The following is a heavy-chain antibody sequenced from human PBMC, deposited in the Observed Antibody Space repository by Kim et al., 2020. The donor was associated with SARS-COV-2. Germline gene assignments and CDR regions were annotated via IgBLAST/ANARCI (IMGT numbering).Heavy chain of an antibody. V-gene: IGHV3-33*05. CDR1: GFTFSSYG. CDR3: ARDGTGVHYYDSSGYPFPRDAFDI. D-gene: IGHD3-22*01. J-gene: IGHJ3*02. CDR2: ISYDGSNK. Sequence: GGSLRLSCAASGFTFSSYGMHWVRQAPGKGLEWVAVISYDGSNKYYADSVKGRFTISRDNSKNTLYLQMNSLRAEDTAVYYCARDGTGVHYYDSSGYPFPRDAFDIWGQGTMVTVSS.